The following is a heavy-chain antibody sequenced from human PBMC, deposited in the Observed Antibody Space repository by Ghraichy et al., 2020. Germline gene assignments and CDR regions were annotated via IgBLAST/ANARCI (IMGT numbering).Heavy chain of an antibody. CDR2: INPNSGGT. CDR3: ARGISSAAGWFDP. Sequence: ASVKVSCKASGYTFTGYYMHWVRQAPGQGLEWMGWINPNSGGTNYAQKFQGWVTMTRDTSISTAYMELSRLRSDDTAVYYCARGISSAAGWFDPWGQGTLVTVSS. D-gene: IGHD6-13*01. J-gene: IGHJ5*02. CDR1: GYTFTGYY. V-gene: IGHV1-2*04.